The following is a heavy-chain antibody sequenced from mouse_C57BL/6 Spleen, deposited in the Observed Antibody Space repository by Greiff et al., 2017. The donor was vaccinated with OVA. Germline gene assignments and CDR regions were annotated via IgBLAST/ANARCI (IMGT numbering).Heavy chain of an antibody. D-gene: IGHD2-4*01. CDR1: GYTFTDYY. V-gene: IGHV1-26*01. J-gene: IGHJ2*01. CDR3: ARRRSFYYDYALDFDY. CDR2: INPNNGGT. Sequence: EVQLQQSGPELVKPGASVKISCKASGYTFTDYYMNWVKQSHGKSLEWIGDINPNNGGTSYNQKFKGKATLTVDKSSSTAYMELRSLTSEDSAVYYCARRRSFYYDYALDFDYWGQGTTLTVSS.